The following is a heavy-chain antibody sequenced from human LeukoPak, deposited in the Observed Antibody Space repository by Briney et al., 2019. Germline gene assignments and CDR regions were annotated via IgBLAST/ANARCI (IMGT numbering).Heavy chain of an antibody. D-gene: IGHD3-22*01. CDR1: GGSFSGYY. CDR2: INHSGST. Sequence: PSETLSLTCAVYGGSFSGYYWSWIRQPPGKGLEWIGEINHSGSTNYNPSLKSRVTISVDTSKIQFSLKLSSVTAADTAVYYCARRVVGYYYDSSGYYFDYWGQGTLVTVSS. V-gene: IGHV4-34*01. CDR3: ARRVVGYYYDSSGYYFDY. J-gene: IGHJ4*02.